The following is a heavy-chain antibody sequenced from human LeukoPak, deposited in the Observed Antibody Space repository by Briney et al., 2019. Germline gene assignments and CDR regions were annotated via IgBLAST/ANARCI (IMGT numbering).Heavy chain of an antibody. CDR1: GYTFTSYY. Sequence: EASVKVSCKASGYTFTSYYMHWVRQAPGQGLEWMGIINPSGGSPNYAQKFQGRVTMTRDMSTSTVNMELSSLRSEDTAVYYCARAQGSYYHYYMDVWGKGTTVTVSS. D-gene: IGHD1-26*01. J-gene: IGHJ6*03. V-gene: IGHV1-46*01. CDR2: INPSGGSP. CDR3: ARAQGSYYHYYMDV.